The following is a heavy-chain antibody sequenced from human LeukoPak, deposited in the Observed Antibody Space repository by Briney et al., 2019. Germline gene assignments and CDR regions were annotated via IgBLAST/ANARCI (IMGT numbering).Heavy chain of an antibody. CDR3: ARGDYYDFWSGSYYFDY. CDR2: IIPIFGTA. J-gene: IGHJ4*02. Sequence: GSSVKVSCKASGGTFSSYAISWVRQAPGQGLEWMGGIIPIFGTANYAQKFQGRVTITTDESTSTAYMELSSLRSEDTAVYYCARGDYYDFWSGSYYFDYWARVPWSPSPQ. CDR1: GGTFSSYA. V-gene: IGHV1-69*05. D-gene: IGHD3-3*01.